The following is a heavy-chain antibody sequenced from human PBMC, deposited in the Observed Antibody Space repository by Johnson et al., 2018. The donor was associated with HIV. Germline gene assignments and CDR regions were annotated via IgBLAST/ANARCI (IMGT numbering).Heavy chain of an antibody. CDR2: IRYAGSNK. V-gene: IGHV3-30*02. D-gene: IGHD1-26*01. J-gene: IGHJ3*02. Sequence: QMLLVESGGGVVQPGGSLRLSCAASGFTFSSYGMHWVRQAPGTGLEWVAFIRYAGSNKYYAASVKGRFTISRDNSKITLYLQMNSRRAEDTAVYYCAKALGWELSIWGQGTMVTVSS. CDR1: GFTFSSYG. CDR3: AKALGWELSI.